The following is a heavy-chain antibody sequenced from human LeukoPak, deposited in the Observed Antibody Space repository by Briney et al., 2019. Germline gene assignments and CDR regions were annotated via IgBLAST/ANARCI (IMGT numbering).Heavy chain of an antibody. CDR2: ISGSGGST. D-gene: IGHD3-10*01. V-gene: IGHV3-23*01. J-gene: IGHJ4*02. CDR1: GSTLSSYA. Sequence: GGSLRLSCAASGSTLSSYAMNWVRQAPGKGLEWVSAISGSGGSTYYADSVKGRFTISRDNSKNTLYLQMNSLRAEDTAVYYCAKDGRYYGSGSYYIPDYWGQGTLVTVSS. CDR3: AKDGRYYGSGSYYIPDY.